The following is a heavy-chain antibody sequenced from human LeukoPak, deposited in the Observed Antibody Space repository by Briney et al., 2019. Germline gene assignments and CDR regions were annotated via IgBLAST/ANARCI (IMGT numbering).Heavy chain of an antibody. CDR3: AREMVRGVIPLPFDY. V-gene: IGHV1-69*05. CDR1: GGTFGSYA. Sequence: ASVKVSCKASGGTFGSYAISWVRQAPGQGLEWMGRIIPIFGTANYAQKFQGRVTITTDESTCTAYMGLSSLRSEDTAVYYCAREMVRGVIPLPFDYWGQGTLVTVSS. CDR2: IIPIFGTA. J-gene: IGHJ4*02. D-gene: IGHD3-10*01.